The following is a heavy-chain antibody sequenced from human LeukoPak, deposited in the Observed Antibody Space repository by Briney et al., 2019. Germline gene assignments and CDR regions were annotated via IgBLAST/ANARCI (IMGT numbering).Heavy chain of an antibody. J-gene: IGHJ4*02. D-gene: IGHD3-10*01. CDR2: ISGSGSTI. V-gene: IGHV3-48*02. CDR3: VLGSPFDY. CDR1: GFTFSTYS. Sequence: PGGSLRLSCAASGFTFSTYSMNWVRQAPGKGLEWVSYISGSGSTIYYADSVKGRFTISRDNAKNSLYLQMNSLRDEDTAVYYCVLGSPFDYWGQGTLVTVSS.